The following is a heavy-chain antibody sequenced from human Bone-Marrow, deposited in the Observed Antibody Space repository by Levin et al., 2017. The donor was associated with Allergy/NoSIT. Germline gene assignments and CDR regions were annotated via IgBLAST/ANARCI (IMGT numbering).Heavy chain of an antibody. CDR1: GGTFSSYT. CDR3: ARVVSGYDYWGYFDY. V-gene: IGHV1-69*02. D-gene: IGHD5-12*01. CDR2: IIPILGIA. Sequence: GASVKVSCKASGGTFSSYTISWVRQAPGQGLEWMGRIIPILGIANYAQKFQGRVTITADKSTSTAYMELSSLRSEDTAVYYCARVVSGYDYWGYFDYWGQGTLVTVSS. J-gene: IGHJ4*02.